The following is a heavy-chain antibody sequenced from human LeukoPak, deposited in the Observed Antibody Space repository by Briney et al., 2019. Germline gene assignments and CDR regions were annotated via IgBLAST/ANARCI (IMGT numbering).Heavy chain of an antibody. Sequence: PSETLSLTXTVYGGSFTYYHWSWIRQPPGKGLEWIGDINHSESTNYNPALKSRVTISLETSKNQFSLELNSVTAADTAVYYCARRPDGFDIWGQGTMVAVSS. CDR1: GGSFTYYH. CDR3: ARRPDGFDI. J-gene: IGHJ3*02. V-gene: IGHV4-34*01. CDR2: INHSEST.